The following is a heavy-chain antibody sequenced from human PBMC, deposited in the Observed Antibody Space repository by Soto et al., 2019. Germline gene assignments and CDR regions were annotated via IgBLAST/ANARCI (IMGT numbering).Heavy chain of an antibody. Sequence: GESLKISCKGSGYSFTTYWLSWVRQMPGKGLEWMGKIDPSDSYIDYSPSFEGHVTISADKSVSTAYLQWSSLKASDTAVYFCARVPTYYYYGMDVWGQGTTVTVSS. CDR1: GYSFTTYW. CDR2: IDPSDSYI. V-gene: IGHV5-10-1*01. J-gene: IGHJ6*02. CDR3: ARVPTYYYYGMDV.